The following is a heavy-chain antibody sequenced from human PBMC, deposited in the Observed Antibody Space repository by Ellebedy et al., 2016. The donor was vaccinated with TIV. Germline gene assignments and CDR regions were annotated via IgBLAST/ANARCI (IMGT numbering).Heavy chain of an antibody. Sequence: AASVKVSCKASGYTFTSYGISWVRQAPGQGLEWMGWMNPNSGNTGYAQKFQGRVTMTRNTSISTAYMELSSLRSEDTAVYYCARGGTVTPYYYYYGMDVWGQGTTVTVSS. CDR1: GYTFTSYG. V-gene: IGHV1-8*02. CDR2: MNPNSGNT. D-gene: IGHD4-17*01. J-gene: IGHJ6*02. CDR3: ARGGTVTPYYYYYGMDV.